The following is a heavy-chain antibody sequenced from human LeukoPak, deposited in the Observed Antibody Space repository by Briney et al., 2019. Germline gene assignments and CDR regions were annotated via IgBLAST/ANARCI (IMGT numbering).Heavy chain of an antibody. D-gene: IGHD7-27*01. CDR3: ARARDGDPHFDY. V-gene: IGHV1-18*01. CDR1: GYTFTIYG. CDR2: ISAYNGNT. J-gene: IGHJ4*02. Sequence: ASVTVSCKASGYTFTIYGISWVRQAPGQGLEWVGWISAYNGNTNYAQKLQGRVTMTTDTSTSTAYMELRSLRSDDTAVYYCARARDGDPHFDYWGQGTLVTVSS.